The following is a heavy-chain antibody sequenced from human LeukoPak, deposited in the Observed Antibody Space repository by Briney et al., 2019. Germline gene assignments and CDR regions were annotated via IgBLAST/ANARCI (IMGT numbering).Heavy chain of an antibody. J-gene: IGHJ4*02. CDR2: INHSGST. Sequence: SETLSLTCAVYGGSFSGYYWSWIRQPPGKGLEWIGEINHSGSTNYNPSLKSRVTISVDTSKNQFSLKLSSVTAADTAVYYCARGRSLPLIAARGYFDFWGQGTLVTVSS. D-gene: IGHD3-16*01. CDR1: GGSFSGYY. CDR3: ARGRSLPLIAARGYFDF. V-gene: IGHV4-34*01.